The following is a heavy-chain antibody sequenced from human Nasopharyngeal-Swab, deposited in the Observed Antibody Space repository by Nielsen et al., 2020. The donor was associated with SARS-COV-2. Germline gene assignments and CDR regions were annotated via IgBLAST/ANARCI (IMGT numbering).Heavy chain of an antibody. CDR2: IKQDGSEK. J-gene: IGHJ3*02. Sequence: GGSLRLSCAASGFTFSSYWMSWVRQAPGKGLEWVANIKQDGSEKYYVDSVKGRFTISGDNAKNSLYLQMNSLRAEDTAVYYCSRIAAAGTNAFDIWGQGTMVTVSS. CDR1: GFTFSSYW. D-gene: IGHD6-13*01. V-gene: IGHV3-7*05. CDR3: SRIAAAGTNAFDI.